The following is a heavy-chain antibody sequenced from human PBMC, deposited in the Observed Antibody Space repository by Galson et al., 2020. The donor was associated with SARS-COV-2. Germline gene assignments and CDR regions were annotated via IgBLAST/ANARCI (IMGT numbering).Heavy chain of an antibody. CDR3: ATVWGASGRDYFDS. J-gene: IGHJ4*02. Sequence: GESLKISCAASGFPFSSYAIHWVRQAPGKGLEWVAVISHDGSSKYYADSVKGRFTISRDNSKNTLFLQMNSLRAEDSAVYFCATVWGASGRDYFDSWGQGTLVTVSS. CDR1: GFPFSSYA. CDR2: ISHDGSSK. D-gene: IGHD1-26*01. V-gene: IGHV3-30-3*01.